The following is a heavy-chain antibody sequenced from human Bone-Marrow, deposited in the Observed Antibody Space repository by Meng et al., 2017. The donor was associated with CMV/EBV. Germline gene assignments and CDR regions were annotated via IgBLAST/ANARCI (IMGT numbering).Heavy chain of an antibody. V-gene: IGHV1-69*10. D-gene: IGHD3-22*01. CDR2: IIPILGIA. J-gene: IGHJ4*02. CDR1: GGTFSSYA. Sequence: SVKVSCKASGGTFSSYAISWVRQAPGQGLEWMGGIIPILGIANYAQKFQGRVTITADKSTSTAYMELSSLRSEDTAVYYCARGAYYYDSSGYWYFYYWGQGTLVTVSS. CDR3: ARGAYYYDSSGYWYFYY.